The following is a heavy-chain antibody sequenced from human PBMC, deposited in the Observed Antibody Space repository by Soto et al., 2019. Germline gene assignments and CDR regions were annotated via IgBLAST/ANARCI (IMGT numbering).Heavy chain of an antibody. Sequence: GGSLRLSCAASGFTFDDYAMHWVRQAPGKGLEWVSGISWNSGSIGYADSVKGRFTISRDNAKDSLYLQMNSLRAEDTALYYCAKSGGSYDYGDYRRTVLEGAFDIWGQGTMVTVSS. D-gene: IGHD4-17*01. CDR3: AKSGGSYDYGDYRRTVLEGAFDI. CDR1: GFTFDDYA. J-gene: IGHJ3*02. V-gene: IGHV3-9*01. CDR2: ISWNSGSI.